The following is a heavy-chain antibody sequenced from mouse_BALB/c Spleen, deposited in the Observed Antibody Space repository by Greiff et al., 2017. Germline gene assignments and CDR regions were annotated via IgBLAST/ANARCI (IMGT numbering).Heavy chain of an antibody. D-gene: IGHD2-3*01. J-gene: IGHJ4*01. CDR1: GFTFSSYA. CDR3: ARGDGYYGAMDY. CDR2: ISSGGSYT. Sequence: EVKLVDSGGGLVKPGGSLKLSCAASGFTFSSYAMSWVRQSPEKRLEWVAEISSGGSYTYYPDTVTGRFTISRDNAKNTLYLEMSSLRSEDTAMYYCARGDGYYGAMDYWGQGTSVTVSS. V-gene: IGHV5-9-4*01.